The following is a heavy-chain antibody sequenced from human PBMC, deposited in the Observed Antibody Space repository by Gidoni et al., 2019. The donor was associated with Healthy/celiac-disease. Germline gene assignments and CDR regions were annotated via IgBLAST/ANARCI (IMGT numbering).Heavy chain of an antibody. CDR2: IYYSGST. CDR1: GGSISSSSYY. V-gene: IGHV4-39*01. Sequence: QLQLQESGPGRVKPSETLSLTCTVSGGSISSSSYYWGWIRKPPGTGLEWIGSIYYSGSTYYNPSLKSRVTISVDTSKNQFSLKLSSVTAADTAVYYCAVQPYSGYDSAFDIWGQGTMVTVSS. J-gene: IGHJ3*02. CDR3: AVQPYSGYDSAFDI. D-gene: IGHD5-12*01.